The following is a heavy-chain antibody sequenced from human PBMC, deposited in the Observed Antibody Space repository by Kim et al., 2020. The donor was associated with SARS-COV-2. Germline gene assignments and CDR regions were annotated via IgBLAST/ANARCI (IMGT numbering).Heavy chain of an antibody. D-gene: IGHD2-2*01. CDR1: GFTFSSYG. V-gene: IGHV3-33*06. J-gene: IGHJ6*02. CDR3: AKDSHCSSTSCYYYYYYGMEG. CDR2: IWYDGSNK. Sequence: GGSLRLSCAASGFTFSSYGMHWVRQAPGKGLEWVAVIWYDGSNKYYADSVKGRFTISRDNSKNTLYLQMNSLRAEDTAVYYCAKDSHCSSTSCYYYYYYGMEGWGRGTTVTVSS.